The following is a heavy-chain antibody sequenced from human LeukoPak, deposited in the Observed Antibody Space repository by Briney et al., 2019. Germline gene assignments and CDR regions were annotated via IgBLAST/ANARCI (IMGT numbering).Heavy chain of an antibody. CDR1: GITFSNYC. V-gene: IGHV3-7*01. Sequence: GGSLTLSCEASGITFSNYCMSWVRQDPGKGLQWVAHINQDGSEIYYVDSVKGRFTVSRDNAKNSLYLQMNSLRAEDTAVYFCTRDIYPLLSGYGMDVWGQGTTVIVSS. D-gene: IGHD1-26*01. CDR3: TRDIYPLLSGYGMDV. CDR2: INQDGSEI. J-gene: IGHJ6*02.